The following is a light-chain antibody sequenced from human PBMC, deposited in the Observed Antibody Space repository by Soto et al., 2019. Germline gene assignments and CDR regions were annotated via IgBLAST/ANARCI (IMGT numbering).Light chain of an antibody. CDR2: GAS. CDR1: HSVSSSY. CDR3: QQYGSSPLFL. Sequence: TQSTSTLALFPGGRATPSSRGSHSVSSSYLAWYQQKPGQAPRLLIYGASRRATGIPDRFSGSGSGTDFTLTISRLEPEDFALYYCQQYGSSPLFLFGPRTKEDIK. J-gene: IGKJ3*01. V-gene: IGKV3-20*01.